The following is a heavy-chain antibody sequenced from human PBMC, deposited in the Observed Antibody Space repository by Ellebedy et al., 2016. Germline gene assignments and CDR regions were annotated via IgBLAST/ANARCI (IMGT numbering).Heavy chain of an antibody. CDR2: ISGTGNTI. V-gene: IGHV3-11*01. CDR3: ARVGLFDS. J-gene: IGHJ4*02. CDR1: GFTFSDYY. D-gene: IGHD5/OR15-5a*01. Sequence: GGPLRLSCAASGFTFSDYYMTWIRQAPGKGLEWVSYISGTGNTIYYADSVKGRFTISRDNAKNSLYLQMSNLRADDTAVYYCARVGLFDSWGQGTLVTVSS.